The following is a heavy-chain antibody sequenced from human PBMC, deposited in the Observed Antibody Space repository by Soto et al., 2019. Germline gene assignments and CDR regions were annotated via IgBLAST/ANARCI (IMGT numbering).Heavy chain of an antibody. CDR1: GFIFNNAW. V-gene: IGHV3-15*01. CDR3: TTAGPRDWYFNL. D-gene: IGHD6-19*01. J-gene: IGHJ2*01. CDR2: IKSIPDGGTA. Sequence: EVHLVESGGGLVEPGGSLRLSCAASGFIFNNAWMTWVRQAPGKGLEWVAHIKSIPDGGTADYAASVKGRFTISRDDSRYTLYLQMNSLRIEDTAVYYCTTAGPRDWYFNLWGRGTLVTVSS.